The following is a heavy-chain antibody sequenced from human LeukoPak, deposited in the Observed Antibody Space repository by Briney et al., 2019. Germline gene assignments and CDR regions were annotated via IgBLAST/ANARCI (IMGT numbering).Heavy chain of an antibody. CDR3: AKDRLLNCRGDCYIFDY. D-gene: IGHD2-21*02. CDR1: GFTFSSYA. V-gene: IGHV3-64*01. Sequence: GGSLRLSCAASGFTFSSYAMHWVRQAPGKGLEYVSAISSNGGSAYYANSVKGRFTISRDNSKNTLYLQTGSLRAEDMAVYYCAKDRLLNCRGDCYIFDYWGQGTVVTVSS. J-gene: IGHJ4*02. CDR2: ISSNGGSA.